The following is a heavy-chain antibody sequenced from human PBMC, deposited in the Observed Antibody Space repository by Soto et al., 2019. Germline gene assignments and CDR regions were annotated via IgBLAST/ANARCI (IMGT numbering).Heavy chain of an antibody. J-gene: IGHJ6*02. CDR2: ISGSGGST. V-gene: IGHV3-23*01. Sequence: GGSLRLSCAASGFTFSSYAMSWVRQAPGKGLEWVSAISGSGGSTYYADSVKGRFTISRDNSKNTLYLQMNSLRAEDTAVYYCSTTGTTGYFYYYYYGMDVWGQGTTVTVSS. CDR3: STTGTTGYFYYYYYGMDV. CDR1: GFTFSSYA. D-gene: IGHD4-17*01.